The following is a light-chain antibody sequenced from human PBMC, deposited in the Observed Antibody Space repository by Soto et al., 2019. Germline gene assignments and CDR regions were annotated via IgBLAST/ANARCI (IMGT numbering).Light chain of an antibody. CDR2: EVS. Sequence: QSVLTQPASVSGSPGQSITISCTGTSSDVGGYNYVSWYQQHPGKAPKLMIYEVSNRPSGVSNRFSGSKSGNTASLTISGLQAEDEADYYCSSYKSSIYVFGNATKLTV. J-gene: IGLJ1*01. CDR1: SSDVGGYNY. CDR3: SSYKSSIYV. V-gene: IGLV2-14*01.